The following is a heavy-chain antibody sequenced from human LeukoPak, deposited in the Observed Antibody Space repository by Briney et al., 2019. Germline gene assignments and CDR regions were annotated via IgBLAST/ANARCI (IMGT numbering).Heavy chain of an antibody. J-gene: IGHJ4*02. CDR1: GGSITSYY. CDR2: IYTSGST. Sequence: PSETLSLTCTVSGGSITSYYWSWIRQSAGKGLEWIGRIYTSGSTNYNPSLKSRATMSLDTSKNQFSLKLSSVTAADTAVYYCARDTVYYDSSGYLGVFDYWGQGTLVTVSS. V-gene: IGHV4-4*07. D-gene: IGHD3-22*01. CDR3: ARDTVYYDSSGYLGVFDY.